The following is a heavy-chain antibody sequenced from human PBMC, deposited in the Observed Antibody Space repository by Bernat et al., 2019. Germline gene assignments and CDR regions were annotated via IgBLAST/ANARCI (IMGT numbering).Heavy chain of an antibody. V-gene: IGHV3-66*01. CDR3: ATYDSSGPGAFDI. J-gene: IGHJ3*02. CDR1: GFTVSSNY. CDR2: IYIGGST. Sequence: EVQLVESGGGLVQPGGSLRLSCAASGFTVSSNYMSWVRQAPEKGLELVSVIYIGGSTYYADSVKGRFTITKDNSKNTLYLQMNSLRAEDTAVYYCATYDSSGPGAFDIWGQGTMVTVSS. D-gene: IGHD3-22*01.